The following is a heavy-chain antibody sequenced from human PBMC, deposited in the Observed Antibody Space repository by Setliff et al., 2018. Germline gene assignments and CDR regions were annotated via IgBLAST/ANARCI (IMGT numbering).Heavy chain of an antibody. CDR3: ARGRIAVAGTGVGPFDYWGQGVTSFFYYYMDV. Sequence: SETLSLTCAVYGGSFSGYYWSWIRQPPGKGLEWIGEINHSGSTNYNPSLKSRVTISVDTSKNQFSLKLSSVTAADTAAYYCARGRIAVAGTGVGPFDYWGQGVTSFFYYYMDVWGGGTTVTVSS. J-gene: IGHJ6*03. D-gene: IGHD6-19*01. V-gene: IGHV4-34*01. CDR1: GGSFSGYY. CDR2: INHSGST.